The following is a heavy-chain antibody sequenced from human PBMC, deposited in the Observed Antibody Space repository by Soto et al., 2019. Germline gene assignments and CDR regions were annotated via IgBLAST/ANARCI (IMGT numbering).Heavy chain of an antibody. D-gene: IGHD1-26*01. CDR2: INPNSGGT. Sequence: EASVKVSCKDSGYTFTGYYMHWVRQAPGQGLEWMGWINPNSGGTNYAQKFQGWVTMTRDTSISTAYMELSRLRSDDTAVYYCASALNLGSFDYWGQGTLVTVSS. J-gene: IGHJ4*02. CDR3: ASALNLGSFDY. V-gene: IGHV1-2*04. CDR1: GYTFTGYY.